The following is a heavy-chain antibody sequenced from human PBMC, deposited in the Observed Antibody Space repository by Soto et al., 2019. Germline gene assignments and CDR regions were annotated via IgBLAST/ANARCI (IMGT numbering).Heavy chain of an antibody. CDR2: IIPVFGTA. D-gene: IGHD3-22*01. Sequence: QVQLVQSGAEVKKPGSSVKVSCKASGGTFSSYAISWVRQAPGQGLEWMGGIIPVFGTANYAQKFQGRVTIPADDATSTAYMDTGSVRSDDTAVYYCARDYYDSCCYYYVGCCDPWGQGTLVTVSS. J-gene: IGHJ5*02. CDR1: GGTFSSYA. CDR3: ARDYYDSCCYYYVGCCDP. V-gene: IGHV1-69*01.